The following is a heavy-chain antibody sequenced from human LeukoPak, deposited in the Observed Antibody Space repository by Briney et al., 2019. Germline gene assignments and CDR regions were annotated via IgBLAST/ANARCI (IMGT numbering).Heavy chain of an antibody. Sequence: PGGSLRLSCAASGFTVSSNYMSWVRQAPGKGLEWVSLIYSGGDTYYADSVKGRFTISRDNSKNTLYLQMSNLRADDTAVYYCATRYCSGTSCYRGAFDVWGQGTMVTVSS. CDR3: ATRYCSGTSCYRGAFDV. CDR2: IYSGGDT. CDR1: GFTVSSNY. J-gene: IGHJ3*01. D-gene: IGHD2-2*02. V-gene: IGHV3-66*02.